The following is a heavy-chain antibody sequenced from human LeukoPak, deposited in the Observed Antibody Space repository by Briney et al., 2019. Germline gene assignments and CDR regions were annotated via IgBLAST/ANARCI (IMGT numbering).Heavy chain of an antibody. J-gene: IGHJ6*02. Sequence: SGGSLRLSCAASGFTFSSYSMNWVRQAPGKGLEWVAVISYDGSNKYYADSVKGRFTISRDNSKNKLYLQMNSLRAEDTAVYYCAKDSVVVPAAMVHGMDVWGQGTTVTVSS. CDR1: GFTFSSYS. D-gene: IGHD2-2*01. CDR3: AKDSVVVPAAMVHGMDV. CDR2: ISYDGSNK. V-gene: IGHV3-30*18.